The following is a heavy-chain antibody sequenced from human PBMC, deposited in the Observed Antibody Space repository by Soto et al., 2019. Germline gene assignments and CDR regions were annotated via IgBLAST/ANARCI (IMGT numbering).Heavy chain of an antibody. Sequence: GGSLRLSCAASGFTFSSYGMHWVRQAPGKGLEWVAVIWYDGSNKYYADSVKGRFTISRDNSKNTLYLQMNSLRAEDTAVYYCARDTIFLTGQPYYFDYWGQGTLVTVSS. V-gene: IGHV3-33*01. CDR2: IWYDGSNK. CDR1: GFTFSSYG. J-gene: IGHJ4*02. D-gene: IGHD3-9*01. CDR3: ARDTIFLTGQPYYFDY.